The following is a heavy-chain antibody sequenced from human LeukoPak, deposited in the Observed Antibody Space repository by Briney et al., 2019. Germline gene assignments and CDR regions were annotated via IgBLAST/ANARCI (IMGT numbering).Heavy chain of an antibody. D-gene: IGHD1-26*01. Sequence: PGGSLRLSCAASGFTFSSYEMNWVRQAPGKGLEWVSYISSSGSTRYYADSVKGRFTISRDNAKNSLYLQMNSLRAEDTAVYYCARTGGSYPYYFAYWGQGTLVTVSS. CDR1: GFTFSSYE. CDR3: ARTGGSYPYYFAY. CDR2: ISSSGSTR. J-gene: IGHJ4*02. V-gene: IGHV3-48*03.